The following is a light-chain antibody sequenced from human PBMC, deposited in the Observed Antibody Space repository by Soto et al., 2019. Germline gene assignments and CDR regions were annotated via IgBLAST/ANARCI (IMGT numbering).Light chain of an antibody. CDR2: AAS. J-gene: IGKJ1*01. CDR3: QQSYSTTWT. CDR1: QSIRSY. V-gene: IGKV1-39*01. Sequence: DIQMTQSPSYLSASVGDRVTITCRASQSIRSYLNWYQQKPGKAPKIVIYAASSLQSGVPSRFSGSGSGTDFTLTISSLKHEDFATYYCQQSYSTTWTFGQGTKVDIK.